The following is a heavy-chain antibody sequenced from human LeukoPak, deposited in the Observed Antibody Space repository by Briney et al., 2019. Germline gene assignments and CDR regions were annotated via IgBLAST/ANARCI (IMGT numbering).Heavy chain of an antibody. CDR2: ISSGSSHI. Sequence: GGSLRLSCAASGFIFSTHSMSWVRQSPGKGLEWVSSISSGSSHIYYADSMKGRFTISRDNARNSLFLQMNSLRAEDTAVYYCVRDFRTQLDGYSPPYHFDYWGQGALDTVSS. CDR1: GFIFSTHS. J-gene: IGHJ4*02. V-gene: IGHV3-21*01. D-gene: IGHD5-24*01. CDR3: VRDFRTQLDGYSPPYHFDY.